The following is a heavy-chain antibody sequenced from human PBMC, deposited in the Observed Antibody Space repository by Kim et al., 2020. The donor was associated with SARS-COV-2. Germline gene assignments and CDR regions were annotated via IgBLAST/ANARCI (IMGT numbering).Heavy chain of an antibody. CDR2: T. V-gene: IGHV4-34*01. J-gene: IGHJ4*02. CDR3: ATGIAAAGIGH. Sequence: TNYNPSLKSRVTISVDTSKNQFSLRLSSVTAADTAVYYCATGIAAAGIGHWGQGTLVTVSS. D-gene: IGHD6-13*01.